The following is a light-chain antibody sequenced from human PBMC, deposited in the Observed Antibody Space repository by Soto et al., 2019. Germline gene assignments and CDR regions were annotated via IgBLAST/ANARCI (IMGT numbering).Light chain of an antibody. CDR1: QSPVYSDGNTY. CDR3: MEGAHWPPPWT. J-gene: IGKJ1*01. V-gene: IGKV2-30*01. Sequence: DVGMTQSPLSLPVTPGQPASISCRSSQSPVYSDGNTYLYWLQQRPGQSPNRDSGVPDRFSGSGSGTDFTLKISRVEAEDAGIYYCMEGAHWPPPWTFGQGTKVEV.